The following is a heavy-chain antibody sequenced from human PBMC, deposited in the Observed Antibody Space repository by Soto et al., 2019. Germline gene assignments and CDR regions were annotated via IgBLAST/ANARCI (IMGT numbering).Heavy chain of an antibody. CDR1: GDSISTVDYF. D-gene: IGHD2-15*01. J-gene: IGHJ5*01. CDR3: ARGRYCLTGRCFTNWLDS. V-gene: IGHV4-30-4*01. Sequence: SETLSLTCSVSGDSISTVDYFWAWIRQPPGQALEYIGYIYKSATTYYNPSFESRVAISLDTSKSQFSLNVTSVTAADTAVYFCARGRYCLTGRCFTNWLDSWGQGTLVTVSS. CDR2: IYKSATT.